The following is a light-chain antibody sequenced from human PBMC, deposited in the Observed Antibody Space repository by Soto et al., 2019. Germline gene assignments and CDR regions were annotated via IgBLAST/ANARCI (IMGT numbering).Light chain of an antibody. Sequence: EIVLTQSPATLSLSPGERATLSCRASRSFASSYLAWYQHKPGQAPRLLMYAASSRAAGIPDRFIGSGSAPDFTLTISRLEPDDSARDYCHRYYSSPPYTFGQGTKLEI. J-gene: IGKJ2*01. CDR2: AAS. V-gene: IGKV3-20*01. CDR3: HRYYSSPPYT. CDR1: RSFASSY.